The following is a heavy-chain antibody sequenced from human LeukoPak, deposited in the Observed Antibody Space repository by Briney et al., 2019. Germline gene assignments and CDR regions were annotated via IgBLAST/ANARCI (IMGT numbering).Heavy chain of an antibody. CDR3: AKDRAITFGGVIVPFDY. J-gene: IGHJ4*02. D-gene: IGHD3-16*02. CDR2: INSDGSST. V-gene: IGHV3-74*01. Sequence: GGSLRLSCAASGFTFSSYWMHWVRQAPGKGLVWVSRINSDGSSTSYADSVKGRFTISRDNAKNTLYLQMNSLRAEDTAVYYCAKDRAITFGGVIVPFDYWGQGTLVTVSS. CDR1: GFTFSSYW.